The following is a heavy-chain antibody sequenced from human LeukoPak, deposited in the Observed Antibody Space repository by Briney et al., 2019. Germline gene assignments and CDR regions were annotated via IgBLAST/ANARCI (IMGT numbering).Heavy chain of an antibody. CDR3: ARGRFWSKYYYYGMDV. Sequence: SETLSLTCTVSGGSISSYYWSWNRQPPGKGLEWIGEINHSGSTNYNPSLKSRVTISVDTSKNQFSLKLSSVTAADTAVYYCARGRFWSKYYYYGMDVWGQGTTVTVSS. V-gene: IGHV4-34*01. J-gene: IGHJ6*02. CDR2: INHSGST. CDR1: GGSISSYY. D-gene: IGHD3-3*01.